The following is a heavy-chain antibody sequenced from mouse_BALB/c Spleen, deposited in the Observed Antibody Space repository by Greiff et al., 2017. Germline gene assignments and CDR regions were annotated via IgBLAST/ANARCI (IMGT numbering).Heavy chain of an antibody. CDR2: IWAGGST. CDR1: GFSLTSYG. D-gene: IGHD2-4*01. V-gene: IGHV2-9*02. J-gene: IGHJ3*01. CDR3: ARDGMIRFAY. Sequence: QVQLKESGPGLVAPSQSLSITCTVSGFSLTSYGVHWVRQPPGKGLEWLGVIWAGGSTNYNSALMSRLSISKDNSKSQVFLKMNRLQTDDTAMYYCARDGMIRFAYWGQGTLVTVSA.